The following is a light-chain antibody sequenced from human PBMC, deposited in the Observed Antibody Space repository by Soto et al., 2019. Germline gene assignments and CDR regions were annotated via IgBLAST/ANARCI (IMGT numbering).Light chain of an antibody. V-gene: IGLV1-44*01. J-gene: IGLJ1*01. CDR1: RSNIGSNP. CDR2: SNN. Sequence: QSVLTQPPSASGTPGQRVTISCSGGRSNIGSNPVNWYQQFPGRAPKLLIDSNNQRPSGVSDRFSGSRSGSSASLAISGLQSEDEADYYCAAWDDSLYGRVFGTGTKLTVL. CDR3: AAWDDSLYGRV.